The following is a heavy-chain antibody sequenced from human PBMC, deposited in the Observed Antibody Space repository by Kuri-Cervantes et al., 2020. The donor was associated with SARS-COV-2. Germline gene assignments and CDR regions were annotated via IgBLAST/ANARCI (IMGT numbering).Heavy chain of an antibody. J-gene: IGHJ6*02. CDR3: AKGGFMVVAGYGMDV. D-gene: IGHD2-15*01. CDR2: ISYDGFDR. CDR1: GFAFESYG. Sequence: LSLTCAASGFAFESYGMHWVRQAPGKGLEWVAAISYDGFDRYYYADSVKGRFTVSRDNVRNTLSLQMNSLRAADTAVYYCAKGGFMVVAGYGMDVWGQGTAVTVSS. V-gene: IGHV3-30*18.